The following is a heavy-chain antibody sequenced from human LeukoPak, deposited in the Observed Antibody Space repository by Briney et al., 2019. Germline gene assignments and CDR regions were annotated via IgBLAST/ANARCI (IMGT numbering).Heavy chain of an antibody. CDR3: ARKGSGVLLWFGELLLGAFDI. J-gene: IGHJ3*02. Sequence: GGSQRLSCAASGFTFSSYWMSWVRQAPGKGLEWVANIKQDGSEKYYVDSVKGRFTISRDNAKNSLYLQMNSLRAEDTAVYYCARKGSGVLLWFGELLLGAFDIWGQGTMVTVSS. CDR2: IKQDGSEK. CDR1: GFTFSSYW. D-gene: IGHD3-10*01. V-gene: IGHV3-7*01.